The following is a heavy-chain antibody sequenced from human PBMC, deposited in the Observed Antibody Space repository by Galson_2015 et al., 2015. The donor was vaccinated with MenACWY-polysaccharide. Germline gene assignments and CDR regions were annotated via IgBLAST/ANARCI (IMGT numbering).Heavy chain of an antibody. CDR3: ARERQYSACYGCD. CDR1: GFTFNSSG. D-gene: IGHD6-6*01. J-gene: IGHJ4*02. Sequence: SLRLSCAASGFTFNSSGMHWVRQAPGKGLQWVSGILCDGSRTSYADSVRGRFTISRDNSKNKLHLQMNGLRSEDTAVYYCARERQYSACYGCDWGQGTLVTVSS. V-gene: IGHV3-74*01. CDR2: ILCDGSRT.